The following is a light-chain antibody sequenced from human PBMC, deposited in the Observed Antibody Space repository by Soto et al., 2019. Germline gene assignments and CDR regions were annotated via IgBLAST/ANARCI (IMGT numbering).Light chain of an antibody. CDR2: EVS. J-gene: IGLJ2*01. CDR1: SNDVGGNIY. V-gene: IGLV2-14*01. CDR3: SSYTGSSTVL. Sequence: QSALTQPASVSGSPGQSLTISCTGTSNDVGGNIYVSWYQHHPGKAPKLMIYEVSNRPSGVSDRFSGSKSGNTASLTISGLQAEDVADYYCSSYTGSSTVLFGGGTNLTVL.